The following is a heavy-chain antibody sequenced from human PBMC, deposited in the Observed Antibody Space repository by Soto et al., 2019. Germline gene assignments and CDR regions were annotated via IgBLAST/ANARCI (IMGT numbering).Heavy chain of an antibody. CDR2: ISPSTSHI. Sequence: EVHLVESGGGLVKPGGSLRLSCAVSGFTFSSCTMNWVRQAPGKGLEWVSSISPSTSHIYYADSVKGRFTISRDNAKNSLVRQMNSLRAEDTAVYYCAGCSGGACHQNYGMDVWGQGTTVTVSS. V-gene: IGHV3-21*01. J-gene: IGHJ6*02. CDR3: AGCSGGACHQNYGMDV. D-gene: IGHD2-15*01. CDR1: GFTFSSCT.